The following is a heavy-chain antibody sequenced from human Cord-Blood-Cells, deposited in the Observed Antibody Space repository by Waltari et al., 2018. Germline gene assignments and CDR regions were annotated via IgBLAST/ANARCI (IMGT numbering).Heavy chain of an antibody. Sequence: QVQLVESGGGVVQPGRSLRLSCAASGFTFSSYGMHWVRQAPGKGLEWVAVISYDGSNKYYADSVKGRFTISRDNSKNTLYLQMNSLRAEDTAVYYCAKDLNWGFDYWGQGTLVTVSS. J-gene: IGHJ4*02. CDR1: GFTFSSYG. CDR3: AKDLNWGFDY. CDR2: ISYDGSNK. D-gene: IGHD7-27*01. V-gene: IGHV3-30*18.